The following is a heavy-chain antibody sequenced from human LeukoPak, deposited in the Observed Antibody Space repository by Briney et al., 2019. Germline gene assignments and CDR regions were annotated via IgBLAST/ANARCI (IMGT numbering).Heavy chain of an antibody. V-gene: IGHV4-34*01. Sequence: SETLSLTCAVYGGSFSGYYWSWIRQPPGKGLEWIGEINHSGSTNYNPSLKSRVTISVDTSKNQFSLKLSSVTAADTAVYYCARGQNYDFWSGYRKYNWFDPWGQGTLVTVSS. CDR1: GGSFSGYY. CDR2: INHSGST. CDR3: ARGQNYDFWSGYRKYNWFDP. J-gene: IGHJ5*02. D-gene: IGHD3-3*01.